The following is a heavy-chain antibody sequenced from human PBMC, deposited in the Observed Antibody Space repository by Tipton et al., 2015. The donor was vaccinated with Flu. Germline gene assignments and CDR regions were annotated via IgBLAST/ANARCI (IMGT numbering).Heavy chain of an antibody. V-gene: IGHV4-39*02. CDR1: GGSISSSSYY. Sequence: TLSLTCTVSGGSISSSSYYWGWIRQPPGKGLEWIGSIYYSGSTYYNPSLKSRVTISVDTSKNQFSLKLSSVTAADTAVYYCARDGSSWSLGFNYWGQGTLVTVSS. CDR2: IYYSGST. J-gene: IGHJ4*02. CDR3: ARDGSSWSLGFNY. D-gene: IGHD6-13*01.